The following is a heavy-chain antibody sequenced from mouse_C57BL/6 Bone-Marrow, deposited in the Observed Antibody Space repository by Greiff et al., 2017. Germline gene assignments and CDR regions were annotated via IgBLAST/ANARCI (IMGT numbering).Heavy chain of an antibody. V-gene: IGHV1-81*01. D-gene: IGHD3-2*02. CDR2: IYPRSGNT. CDR1: GYTFTSYG. J-gene: IGHJ4*01. Sequence: LQESGAELARPGASVKLSCKASGYTFTSYGISWVKQRTGQGLEWIGEIYPRSGNTYYNEKFKGKATLTADKSSSTAYMELRSLTSEDSAVYFCARRRTAQATRAMDYWGQGTSVTVSS. CDR3: ARRRTAQATRAMDY.